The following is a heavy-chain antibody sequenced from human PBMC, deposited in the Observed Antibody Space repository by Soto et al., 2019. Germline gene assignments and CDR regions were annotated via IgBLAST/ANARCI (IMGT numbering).Heavy chain of an antibody. V-gene: IGHV3-23*01. CDR2: ITGGGGST. Sequence: EVQLLESGGGLIQPGGSLRLSCAASGFSFSSYAMSWVRQAPGKGLEWVSVITGGGGSTYYADSVKGRFTISRDNSKNTMYLQMHRLRAEDTAVYYCAIRGYSYEYYFDYWGQGALVNVSS. D-gene: IGHD5-18*01. J-gene: IGHJ4*02. CDR1: GFSFSSYA. CDR3: AIRGYSYEYYFDY.